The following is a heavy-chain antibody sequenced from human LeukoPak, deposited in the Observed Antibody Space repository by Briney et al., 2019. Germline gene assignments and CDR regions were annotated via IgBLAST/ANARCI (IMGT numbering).Heavy chain of an antibody. Sequence: SQTLSLTCTVSGGSISSGGYSWSWIRQPPGKGLEWIGYIYHSGSTYYNPSLKSRVTISVDTSKNQSSLTLSSVTAADTAVYYCARAERFGEFHWDYWGQGTLVTVSS. D-gene: IGHD3-10*01. CDR3: ARAERFGEFHWDY. CDR2: IYHSGST. V-gene: IGHV4-30-2*01. CDR1: GGSISSGGYS. J-gene: IGHJ4*02.